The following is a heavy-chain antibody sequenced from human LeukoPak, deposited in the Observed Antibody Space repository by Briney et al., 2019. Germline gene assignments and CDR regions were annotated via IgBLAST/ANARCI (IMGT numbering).Heavy chain of an antibody. V-gene: IGHV3-7*01. CDR2: IKQDESEK. CDR1: GFTFSNYW. Sequence: GSLRLSCSASGFTFSNYWMSWVRQAPGKGLEWVANIKQDESEKYYVDSVKGRFTISRDNAKSSLYLQMNSLRAEDTAVYYCARVLDSSSSRYQAFEEWGQGTLVTVSS. J-gene: IGHJ4*02. CDR3: ARVLDSSSSRYQAFEE. D-gene: IGHD2-2*01.